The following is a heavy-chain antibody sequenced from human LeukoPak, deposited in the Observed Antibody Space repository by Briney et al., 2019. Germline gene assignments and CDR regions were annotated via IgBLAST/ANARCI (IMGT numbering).Heavy chain of an antibody. J-gene: IGHJ6*02. V-gene: IGHV3-30*18. CDR1: GFTFSSYG. Sequence: GGSLRLSCAASGFTFSSYGMHWVRQAPGKGLEWVAVISYDGSNKYYADSVKGRFTISRGNSKNTLYLQMNSLRAEDTAVYYCAKDFRVYYGSGSYYGMDVWGQGTTVTVSS. CDR3: AKDFRVYYGSGSYYGMDV. CDR2: ISYDGSNK. D-gene: IGHD3-10*01.